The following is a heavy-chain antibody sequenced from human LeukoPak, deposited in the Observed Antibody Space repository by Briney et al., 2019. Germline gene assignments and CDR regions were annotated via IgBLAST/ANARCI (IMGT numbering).Heavy chain of an antibody. Sequence: PSETLSLTCSVSGVSISSSDYYWAWIRQPPGKGLEWIGSIYYSGSTYYNPSLKSRVIISADTSKNQFSLRLSSVTAADTAVYYCARGRPARALPTPIPFDYWGQGTLVTVSS. CDR1: GVSISSSDYY. J-gene: IGHJ4*02. D-gene: IGHD6-6*01. CDR2: IYYSGST. V-gene: IGHV4-39*07. CDR3: ARGRPARALPTPIPFDY.